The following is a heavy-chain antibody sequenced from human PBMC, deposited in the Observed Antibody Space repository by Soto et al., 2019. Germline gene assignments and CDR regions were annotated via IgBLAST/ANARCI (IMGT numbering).Heavy chain of an antibody. D-gene: IGHD2-8*01. CDR1: GYTFSSCS. J-gene: IGHJ4*02. CDR2: ISTTSGNT. Sequence: QIQMVQSGAEVKQPGASVKISCKTSGYTFSSCSINWVRQAPGQGLEWMAWISTTSGNTHYAERVQGRVTVTLDKSARTAFMEMWGLTSDDTAVYFCARDNGYYDFWGQGTLVTVSS. CDR3: ARDNGYYDF. V-gene: IGHV1-18*01.